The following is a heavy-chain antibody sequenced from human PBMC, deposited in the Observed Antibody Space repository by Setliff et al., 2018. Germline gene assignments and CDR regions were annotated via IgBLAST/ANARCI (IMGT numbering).Heavy chain of an antibody. CDR1: GSSIISDYY. V-gene: IGHV4-38-2*01. CDR3: ATLLANYGSGMDV. D-gene: IGHD3-10*01. Sequence: SETLSLTCAVSGSSIISDYYWVWIRQPPGRGLEWIGSIFQSGNTYYNPSLKSRVTISVDTSKNQFSLKVNSVTAADTAVYYCATLLANYGSGMDVWGQGATVTVSS. CDR2: IFQSGNT. J-gene: IGHJ6*02.